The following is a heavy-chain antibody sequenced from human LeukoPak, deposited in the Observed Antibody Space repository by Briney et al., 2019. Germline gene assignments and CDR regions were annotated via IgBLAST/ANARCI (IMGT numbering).Heavy chain of an antibody. CDR3: ARTYYDILTGYYLDY. J-gene: IGHJ4*02. CDR1: GSSISSYY. D-gene: IGHD3-9*01. CDR2: IHYGGST. V-gene: IGHV4-59*01. Sequence: SETLSLTCTASGSSISSYYWSWIRQPPGKGLEWIGYIHYGGSTNYNPSLKSRVTISIDTSKNQFSLRLSSVTAADTAVYYCARTYYDILTGYYLDYWGQGTLVTVSS.